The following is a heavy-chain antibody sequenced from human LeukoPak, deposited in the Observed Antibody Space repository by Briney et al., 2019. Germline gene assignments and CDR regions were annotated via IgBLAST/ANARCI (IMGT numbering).Heavy chain of an antibody. CDR2: FDPEDGET. CDR3: ARLGSDSNYAPHYGMDV. Sequence: ASVKVCCKVSGYTLTELSMHWVRQAPGKGLEWMGGFDPEDGETIYAQKFQGRVTMTEDTSTDTAYMELSSLRSEDTAVYYCARLGSDSNYAPHYGMDVWGQGTTVTVFS. CDR1: GYTLTELS. V-gene: IGHV1-24*01. J-gene: IGHJ6*02. D-gene: IGHD4-11*01.